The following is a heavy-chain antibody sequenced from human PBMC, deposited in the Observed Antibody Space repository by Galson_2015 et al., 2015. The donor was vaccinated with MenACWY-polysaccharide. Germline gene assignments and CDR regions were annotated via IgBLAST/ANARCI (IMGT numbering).Heavy chain of an antibody. D-gene: IGHD6-13*01. J-gene: IGHJ4*02. CDR2: YDATNK. Sequence: YDATNKYYAESVKGRFSISRDNSKNTMYVQMNDLRAEDTATYYCAKNPKYAAAATGSYFDYWGQGTLVTVSS. CDR3: AKNPKYAAAATGSYFDY. V-gene: IGHV3-30-3*02.